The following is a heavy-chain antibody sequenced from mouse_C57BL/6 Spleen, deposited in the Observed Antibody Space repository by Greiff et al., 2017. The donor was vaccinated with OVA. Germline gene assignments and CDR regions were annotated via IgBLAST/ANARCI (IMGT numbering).Heavy chain of an antibody. V-gene: IGHV3-1*01. J-gene: IGHJ1*03. CDR1: GYSITSGYD. CDR3: ARDRDLNWERYFDV. CDR2: ISYSGST. D-gene: IGHD4-1*02. Sequence: EVQLQQSGPGMVKPSQSLSLTCTVTGYSITSGYDWHWIRHFPGNKLEWMGYISYSGSTNYNPSLKSRISITHDTSKNHFFLKLNSVTTEDTAAYYCARDRDLNWERYFDVWGTGTTDTVSS.